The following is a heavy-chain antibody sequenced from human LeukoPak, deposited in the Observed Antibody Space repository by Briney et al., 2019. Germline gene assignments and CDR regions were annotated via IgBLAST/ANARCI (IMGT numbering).Heavy chain of an antibody. V-gene: IGHV1-18*01. CDR2: ISAYNGNT. CDR1: GYTFTSYG. CDR3: ARRGIAAAGTPGGYFDY. D-gene: IGHD6-13*01. J-gene: IGHJ4*02. Sequence: GASVKVSCKASGYTFTSYGISWVRPAPGQGLAWMGWISAYNGNTNYAQKLQGRVTMTTDTSTSTAYMELRSLRSDDTAVYYCARRGIAAAGTPGGYFDYWGQGTLVTVSS.